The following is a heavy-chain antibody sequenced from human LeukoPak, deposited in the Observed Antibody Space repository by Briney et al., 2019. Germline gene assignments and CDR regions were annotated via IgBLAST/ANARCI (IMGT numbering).Heavy chain of an antibody. J-gene: IGHJ4*02. CDR1: GGSISGSAYY. CDR2: IYYTGSMYYNPSSGIT. CDR3: ARDEGSSYPFDY. D-gene: IGHD2-2*01. V-gene: IGHV4-39*07. Sequence: SETLSLTCTVSGGSISGSAYYWGWIRQPPGKGLEWIGSIYYTGSMYYNPSSGITYYNPSLKSRVTISLDTSKNQFSLKVTSVTAADAAVYFCARDEGSSYPFDYWGQGTLVTVSS.